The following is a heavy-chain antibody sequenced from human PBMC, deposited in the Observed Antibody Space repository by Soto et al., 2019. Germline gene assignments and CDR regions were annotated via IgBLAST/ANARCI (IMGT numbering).Heavy chain of an antibody. J-gene: IGHJ5*02. D-gene: IGHD3-10*01. CDR3: ATGSYGSENYYTRAKGNWFDP. CDR1: GFTLSSYA. CDR2: ISASGGST. Sequence: DVQVLESGGGLVQPGGSLRLSCASSGFTLSSYAMSWVRQAPGKGLEWVSAISASGGSTYYADSVKGRFTISRDDSKNTLHLQMSSLRAEDTAVYYCATGSYGSENYYTRAKGNWFDPWGQGTLVTVSS. V-gene: IGHV3-23*01.